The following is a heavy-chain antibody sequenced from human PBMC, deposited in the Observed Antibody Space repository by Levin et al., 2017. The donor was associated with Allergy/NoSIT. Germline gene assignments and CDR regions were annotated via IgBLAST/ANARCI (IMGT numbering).Heavy chain of an antibody. V-gene: IGHV3-23*01. CDR3: AKDRRPAAYYYYYGMDV. Sequence: GGSLRLSCAASGFTFSSYAMSWVRQAPGKGLEWVSAISGSGGSTYYADSVKGRFTISRDNSKNTLYLQMNSLRAEDTAVYYCAKDRRPAAYYYYYGMDVWGQGTTVTVSS. CDR2: ISGSGGST. D-gene: IGHD2-2*01. J-gene: IGHJ6*02. CDR1: GFTFSSYA.